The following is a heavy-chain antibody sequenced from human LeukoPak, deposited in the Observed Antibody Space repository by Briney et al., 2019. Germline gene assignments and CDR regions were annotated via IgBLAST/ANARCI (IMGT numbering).Heavy chain of an antibody. CDR2: INSDGSST. CDR3: ARAPEWELLQWNY. Sequence: GGSLRLSCAASGFTFSGSRMHWVRQAPGKGLVWVSRINSDGSSTSYADSVKGRFTISRDNAKNTLYLQMNSLRAEDTAVYYCARAPEWELLQWNYWGQGTLVTVSS. J-gene: IGHJ4*02. V-gene: IGHV3-74*01. D-gene: IGHD1-26*01. CDR1: GFTFSGSR.